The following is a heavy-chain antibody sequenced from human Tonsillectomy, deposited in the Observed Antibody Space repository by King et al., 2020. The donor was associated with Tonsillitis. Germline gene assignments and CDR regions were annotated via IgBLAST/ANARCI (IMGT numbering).Heavy chain of an antibody. J-gene: IGHJ4*02. CDR1: GFTFSSYW. CDR2: IKQDGREK. V-gene: IGHV3-7*03. CDR3: ARWGWYYYDRRGHPDDF. Sequence: VQLVESGGGLVQPGGSLRLSCAASGFTFSSYWMTWVRQAPGKGLEWVANIKQDGREKYYVDSVKGRFTISRDNAKNSLYLQMNSLRAEDTAVYFCARWGWYYYDRRGHPDDFWGQGPLVTVAS. D-gene: IGHD3-22*01.